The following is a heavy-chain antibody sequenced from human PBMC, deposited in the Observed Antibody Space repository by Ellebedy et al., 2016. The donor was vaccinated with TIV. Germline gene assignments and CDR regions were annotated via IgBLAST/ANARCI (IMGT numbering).Heavy chain of an antibody. J-gene: IGHJ4*02. D-gene: IGHD3-10*01. V-gene: IGHV4-4*07. Sequence: SETLSLTCTVSAGSISSYYWSWIRQPAGKGLEWTARIYTSWSTNYNPSLKSRVTMSVDTSKNQFSLKLTSMTAADTAVYYCARDLPGHYYGSGSYWDSWGQGTLVTVSS. CDR3: ARDLPGHYYGSGSYWDS. CDR1: AGSISSYY. CDR2: IYTSWST.